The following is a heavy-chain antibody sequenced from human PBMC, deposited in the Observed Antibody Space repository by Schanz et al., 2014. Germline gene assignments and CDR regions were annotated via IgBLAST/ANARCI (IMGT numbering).Heavy chain of an antibody. CDR2: ISYDGNTK. CDR1: GFTFSNYG. J-gene: IGHJ6*02. V-gene: IGHV3-30*18. CDR3: AKIWKAHHLTGRPGWSDGMDV. Sequence: QVQLVESGGGVVQPGRSLRLSCAASGFTFSNYGLHWVRQAPGKGLEWVTVISYDGNTKYYADSVKGRFIISRDNSMNTLDLQMNSLRDEDTAIYYCAKIWKAHHLTGRPGWSDGMDVWGQGTTV. D-gene: IGHD3-3*01.